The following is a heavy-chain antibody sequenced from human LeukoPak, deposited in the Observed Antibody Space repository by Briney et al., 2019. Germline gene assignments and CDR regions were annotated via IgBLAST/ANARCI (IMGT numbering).Heavy chain of an antibody. Sequence: VASVTVSCKASGYTFTSYGISWVRQAPGQGLEWVGWISAYNGNTNYAQKLQGRVTMTTDTSTSTAYMELGSLRSDDTAVYYCARAEVVGSGYYYYGMDVWGQGTTVTVPS. V-gene: IGHV1-18*01. CDR3: ARAEVVGSGYYYYGMDV. D-gene: IGHD3-10*01. CDR2: ISAYNGNT. J-gene: IGHJ6*02. CDR1: GYTFTSYG.